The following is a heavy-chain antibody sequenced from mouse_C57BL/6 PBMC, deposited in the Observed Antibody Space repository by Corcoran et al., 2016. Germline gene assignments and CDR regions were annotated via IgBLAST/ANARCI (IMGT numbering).Heavy chain of an antibody. CDR2: ILPGSGST. Sequence: QVLLQKSGAELMKPGASVKLSCKATGYTFTGYWIEWVKRRPGHGLEWIGEILPGSGSTNYNEKFKGKATFNVDPSSNTAYMQLNSLTTEDSAIYYCARYPYAMDYWGQGTSVTVSS. CDR1: GYTFTGYW. J-gene: IGHJ4*01. V-gene: IGHV1-9*01. CDR3: ARYPYAMDY.